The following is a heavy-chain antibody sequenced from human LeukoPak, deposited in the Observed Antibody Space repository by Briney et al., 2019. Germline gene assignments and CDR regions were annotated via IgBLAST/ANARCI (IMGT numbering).Heavy chain of an antibody. V-gene: IGHV4-34*01. D-gene: IGHD2-15*01. CDR1: GGSFSGYY. CDR3: AGAYCSGGSCYLKYFQH. Sequence: ASETLSLTCAVYGGSFSGYYWSWIRQPPGKGLEWIGEINHSGSTNYNPSLKSRVTISVDTSKNQFSLKLSSVTAADTAVYYCAGAYCSGGSCYLKYFQHWGQGTLVTVSS. J-gene: IGHJ1*01. CDR2: INHSGST.